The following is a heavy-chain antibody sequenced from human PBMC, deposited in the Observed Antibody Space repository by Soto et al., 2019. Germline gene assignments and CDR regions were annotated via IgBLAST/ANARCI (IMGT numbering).Heavy chain of an antibody. V-gene: IGHV3-23*01. D-gene: IGHD1-1*01. Sequence: EVQLLESGGTSVQPGGSLRLSCVASGFTFSTHTMNWVRQAPGKGLEWVSRLTADSDDTSYADSIKGRFTISRDNSKNTLYLQMNSLRAEDTAIYYCAKGLDRASLDFWGQGDLVTVSS. CDR2: LTADSDDT. CDR1: GFTFSTHT. J-gene: IGHJ4*02. CDR3: AKGLDRASLDF.